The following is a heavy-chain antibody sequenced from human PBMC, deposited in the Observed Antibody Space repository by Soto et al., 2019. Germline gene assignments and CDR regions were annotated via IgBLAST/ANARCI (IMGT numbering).Heavy chain of an antibody. CDR3: ARDLYLQGGMDV. CDR2: IYYSGST. Sequence: QVQLQESGPGLVKPSQTLSLTCTVSGDSISSGDYHWSWIRQHPGKGLEWIGYIYYSGSTSYNPSLKSRVTISVDTSKNQFSLRLSSVTAADTAVYYCARDLYLQGGMDVWGQGTTVTVSS. V-gene: IGHV4-31*03. J-gene: IGHJ6*02. CDR1: GDSISSGDYH.